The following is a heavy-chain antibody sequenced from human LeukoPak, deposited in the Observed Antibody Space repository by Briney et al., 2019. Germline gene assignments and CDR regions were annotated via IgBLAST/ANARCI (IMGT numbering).Heavy chain of an antibody. J-gene: IGHJ4*02. V-gene: IGHV4-39*07. CDR3: ARDIVQADIVKGGDTIFGVVIISGYFDY. Sequence: SETLSLTCTVSGGSISSSSYYWGWIRQPPGKGLEWIGSIYYSGSTYYNPSLKSRVTISVDTSKNQFSLKLSSVTAADTAAYYCARDIVQADIVKGGDTIFGVVIISGYFDYWGQGTLVTVSS. CDR2: IYYSGST. CDR1: GGSISSSSYY. D-gene: IGHD3-3*01.